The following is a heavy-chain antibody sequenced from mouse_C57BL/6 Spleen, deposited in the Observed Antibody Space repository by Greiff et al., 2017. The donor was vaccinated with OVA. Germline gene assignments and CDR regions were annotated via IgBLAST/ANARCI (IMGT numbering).Heavy chain of an antibody. CDR2: IYPRDGST. J-gene: IGHJ2*01. Sequence: QVQLKESGPELVKPGASVKLSCKASGYTFTSYDINWVKQRPGQGLEWIGWIYPRDGSTKYNEKFKGKATLTVDTSSSTAYMELHSVTSEDSAVYFCARRDYFDYWGQGTTLTVSS. CDR3: ARRDYFDY. CDR1: GYTFTSYD. V-gene: IGHV1-85*01.